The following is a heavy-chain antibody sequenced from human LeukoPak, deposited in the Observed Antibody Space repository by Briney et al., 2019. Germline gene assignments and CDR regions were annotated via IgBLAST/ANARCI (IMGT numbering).Heavy chain of an antibody. J-gene: IGHJ4*02. Sequence: GGSLRLSCAASGFTFSNNRMSWVRQAPGKGLEWVSAISGSDGSTYYADSVKGRFTISRDNSKDTLYLQINSLRAEDTAVYYCAKVSAVTRGHFDYWGQGNLVTVSS. V-gene: IGHV3-23*01. CDR2: ISGSDGST. CDR1: GFTFSNNR. CDR3: AKVSAVTRGHFDY. D-gene: IGHD3-10*01.